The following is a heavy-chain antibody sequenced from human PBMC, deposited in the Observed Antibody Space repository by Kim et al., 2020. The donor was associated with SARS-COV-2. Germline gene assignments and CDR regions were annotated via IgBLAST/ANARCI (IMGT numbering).Heavy chain of an antibody. Sequence: SETLSLTCAVYGGSFSGYYWSWIRQPPGKGLEWIGEINHSGSTNYNPSLKSRVTISVDTSKNQFSLKLSSVTAADTAVYYCARAPDLATINWRRGNWFDPWGQGTLVTVSS. J-gene: IGHJ5*02. CDR3: ARAPDLATINWRRGNWFDP. CDR2: INHSGST. CDR1: GGSFSGYY. V-gene: IGHV4-34*01. D-gene: IGHD5-12*01.